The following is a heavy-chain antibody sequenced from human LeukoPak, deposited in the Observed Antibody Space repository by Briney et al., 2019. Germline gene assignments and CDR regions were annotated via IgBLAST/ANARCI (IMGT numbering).Heavy chain of an antibody. Sequence: PSETLSLTCSVSGDSITGYYWGWIRQPPGKGLEWIGNIYYTGNTYYNPSLKSRVTISVDTSKNQFSLKLSSVTAADTAVYYCAREPTSYDAFDIWGQGTMVTVSS. D-gene: IGHD1-1*01. CDR3: AREPTSYDAFDI. CDR2: IYYTGNT. CDR1: GDSITGYY. J-gene: IGHJ3*02. V-gene: IGHV4-39*07.